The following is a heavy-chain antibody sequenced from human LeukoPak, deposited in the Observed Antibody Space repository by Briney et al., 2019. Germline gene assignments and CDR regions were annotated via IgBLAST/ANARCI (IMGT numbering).Heavy chain of an antibody. CDR2: IYTSGST. CDR1: GGSISSYY. Sequence: PSETLSLTCTVSGGSISSYYWSCIRQPAGKGLEWIGRIYTSGSTNYNPSLKSRVTMSVDTSKNQFSLKLSSVTAADTAVYCCARALYYYDSSGYLDEYYFDYWGQGTLVTVSS. J-gene: IGHJ4*02. V-gene: IGHV4-4*07. D-gene: IGHD3-22*01. CDR3: ARALYYYDSSGYLDEYYFDY.